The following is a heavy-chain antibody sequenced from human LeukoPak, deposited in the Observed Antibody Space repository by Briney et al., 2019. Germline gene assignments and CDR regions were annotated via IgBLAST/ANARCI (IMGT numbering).Heavy chain of an antibody. Sequence: GGSLRLSCAASGFTFDDYAMHWVRQAPGKGLEWVSLISWDGGSTYYADSVKGRFTISRDNSKNSLYLQMNSLRAEDTALYYCAKDIGQQLARLAFDIWGQGTMVTVSS. J-gene: IGHJ3*02. CDR3: AKDIGQQLARLAFDI. V-gene: IGHV3-43D*03. CDR2: ISWDGGST. D-gene: IGHD6-13*01. CDR1: GFTFDDYA.